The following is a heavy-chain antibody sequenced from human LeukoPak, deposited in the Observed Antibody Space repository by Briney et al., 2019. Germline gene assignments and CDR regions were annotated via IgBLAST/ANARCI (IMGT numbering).Heavy chain of an antibody. D-gene: IGHD2-2*01. CDR2: ISSSGSTI. CDR3: ASPAMSSRYFDY. CDR1: EFSVGSNY. Sequence: GGSLRLSCAASEFSVGSNYMSWIRQAPGKGLEWVSYISSSGSTIYYADSVKGRFTISRDNAKNSLYLQMNSLRAEDTAVYYCASPAMSSRYFDYWGQGTLVTVSS. J-gene: IGHJ4*02. V-gene: IGHV3-11*01.